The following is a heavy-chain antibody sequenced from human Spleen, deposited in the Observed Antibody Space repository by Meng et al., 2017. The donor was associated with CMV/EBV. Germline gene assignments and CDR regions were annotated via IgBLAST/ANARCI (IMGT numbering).Heavy chain of an antibody. Sequence: GGSLRLSCVASGFTFSNSAMHWVRQAPGKGLEWVTLISYNGRYEDYADSAKGRFTISRDNSKNTQSPQMNSLKPEDAAIYYCARDANGKDAAFDIWGQGTMATVSS. J-gene: IGHJ3*02. CDR3: ARDANGKDAAFDI. D-gene: IGHD2-8*01. CDR2: ISYNGRYE. V-gene: IGHV3-30*04. CDR1: GFTFSNSA.